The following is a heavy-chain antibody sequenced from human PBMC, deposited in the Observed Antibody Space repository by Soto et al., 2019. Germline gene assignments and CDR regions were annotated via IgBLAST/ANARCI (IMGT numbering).Heavy chain of an antibody. CDR1: GYTFTSYG. Sequence: QVQLVQSGAEVKKPGASVKVSCKASGYTFTSYGIIWVRQAPGQGLEWMGWISAYNGNTNYAQKLQGRVTMTTDTSTSTAYMELRSLRSDDTAVYYCARDPGYDYVWGSYPHYGMDVWGQGTTVTVSS. CDR3: ARDPGYDYVWGSYPHYGMDV. V-gene: IGHV1-18*01. D-gene: IGHD3-16*02. CDR2: ISAYNGNT. J-gene: IGHJ6*02.